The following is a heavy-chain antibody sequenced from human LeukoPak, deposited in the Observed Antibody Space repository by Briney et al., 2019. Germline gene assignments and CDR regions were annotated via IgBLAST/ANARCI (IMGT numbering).Heavy chain of an antibody. V-gene: IGHV3-7*01. D-gene: IGHD4/OR15-4a*01. CDR2: IKQDGTGK. CDR1: GFTFSSYW. J-gene: IGHJ4*02. Sequence: AGTLTLTCAASGFTFSSYWLTWVRQAPGKGLEWMANIKQDGTGKYYVDSVKGRFTISRDNAKNSLFLQLGSLRADDMAVYYCARASMGGRDYHLDSWGQGTLVTASS. CDR3: ARASMGGRDYHLDS.